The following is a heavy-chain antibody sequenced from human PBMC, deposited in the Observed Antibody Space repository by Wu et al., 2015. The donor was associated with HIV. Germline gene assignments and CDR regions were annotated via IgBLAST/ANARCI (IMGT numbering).Heavy chain of an antibody. CDR3: ASGSYADFDY. V-gene: IGHV1-2*02. CDR2: INPDSGGT. J-gene: IGHJ4*02. CDR1: GYTFTGYY. Sequence: QVQLVQSGAEVKKPGASVKVSCKASGYTFTGYYIHCVRQAPGQGLEWMGSINPDSGGTYYAQKFQGRVTMTRDTSISTAYMELTRLRSDDTAVYYCASGSYADFDYWGLGTLVTVSS. D-gene: IGHD1-26*01.